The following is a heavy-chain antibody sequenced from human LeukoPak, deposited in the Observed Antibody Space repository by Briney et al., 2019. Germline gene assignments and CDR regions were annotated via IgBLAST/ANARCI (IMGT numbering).Heavy chain of an antibody. CDR1: GFTFSSYA. J-gene: IGHJ4*02. V-gene: IGHV3-23*01. D-gene: IGHD4-17*01. CDR2: ISGSGGST. CDR3: ATRGDYIY. Sequence: GGSLRLSCAASGFTFSSYAMSWVRQAPGKGLEWVSAISGSGGSTYYADSVRGRFTISRDNAKNSLYLQMNSLRAEDTALYYCATRGDYIYWGQGTLVTVSS.